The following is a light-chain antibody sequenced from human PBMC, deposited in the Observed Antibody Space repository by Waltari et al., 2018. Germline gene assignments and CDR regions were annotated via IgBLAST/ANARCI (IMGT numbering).Light chain of an antibody. CDR2: KAS. CDR1: QSIDSW. Sequence: DIQMTQSPSTLSASVGDRVTITCRASQSIDSWLAWYQQRPGKVPKPLIYKASSLESGVPSRCSGSGSGTEFTLTISSLQPDDFATYYCQHYKTSSRTFGQGTKVEIK. CDR3: QHYKTSSRT. V-gene: IGKV1-5*03. J-gene: IGKJ1*01.